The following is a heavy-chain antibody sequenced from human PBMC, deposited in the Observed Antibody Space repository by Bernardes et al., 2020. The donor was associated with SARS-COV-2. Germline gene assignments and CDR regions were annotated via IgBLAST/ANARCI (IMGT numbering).Heavy chain of an antibody. J-gene: IGHJ6*02. CDR3: ARDREYYDFWSGYYSVYYYGMDV. Sequence: AGSLRLSCAASGFTFSSYSTNWVRQAPGKGLEWVSFISSSSSYIYYADSVTGRFTLSRHNAKKSLYLQMNSLRAEDPAVYYCARDREYYDFWSGYYSVYYYGMDVWGQGTTGTVSS. V-gene: IGHV3-21*01. D-gene: IGHD3-3*01. CDR2: ISSSSSYI. CDR1: GFTFSSYS.